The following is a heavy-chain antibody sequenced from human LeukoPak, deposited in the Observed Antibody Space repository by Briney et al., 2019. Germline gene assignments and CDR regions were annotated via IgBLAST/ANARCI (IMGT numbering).Heavy chain of an antibody. CDR2: INIDGSVT. J-gene: IGHJ4*02. CDR3: ARVPVDGYSRSFDY. D-gene: IGHD6-6*01. CDR1: GFSLSGYW. Sequence: GGSLRLSCAASGFSLSGYWMHWVRQAPGKGLEWVSRINIDGSVTTYADSVKGRFTIPRDNAKKTAYLHMNSLRSEDTAVYYCARVPVDGYSRSFDYWGQGSLVTVPS. V-gene: IGHV3-74*01.